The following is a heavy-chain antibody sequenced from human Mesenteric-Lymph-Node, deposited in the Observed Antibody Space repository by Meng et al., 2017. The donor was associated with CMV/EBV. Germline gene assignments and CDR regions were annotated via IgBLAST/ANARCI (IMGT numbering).Heavy chain of an antibody. CDR3: ARQRENYDFWSDL. CDR1: GGSISSSSSY. V-gene: IGHV4-39*01. CDR2: IYYSGST. Sequence: SGGSISSSSSYWGWIRQPPGKGLEWIGSIYYSGSTYYNPSLKSRVTISVDTSKNQFSLKLSSVTAADTAVYYCARQRENYDFWSDLWGQGTLVTVSS. J-gene: IGHJ5*02. D-gene: IGHD3-3*01.